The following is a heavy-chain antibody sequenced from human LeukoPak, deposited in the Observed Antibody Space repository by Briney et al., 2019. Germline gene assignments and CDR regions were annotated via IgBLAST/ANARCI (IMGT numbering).Heavy chain of an antibody. CDR2: IGTAGDT. CDR1: GFTFSSYD. CDR3: AKADDSSGYYELPLDY. Sequence: GGSLRLSCAASGFTFSSYDMHWVRQATGKGLEWVSAIGTAGDTYYPASVKGRFTISRDNSKNTLYLQMNSLRAEDTAVYYCAKADDSSGYYELPLDYWGQGTLVTVSS. J-gene: IGHJ4*02. D-gene: IGHD3-22*01. V-gene: IGHV3-13*01.